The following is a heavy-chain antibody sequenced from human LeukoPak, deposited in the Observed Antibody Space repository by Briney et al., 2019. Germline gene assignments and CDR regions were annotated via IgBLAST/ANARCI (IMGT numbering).Heavy chain of an antibody. J-gene: IGHJ4*02. CDR3: AKAPGGVAAELDY. CDR2: ISYDGSNK. V-gene: IGHV3-30*18. D-gene: IGHD6-13*01. CDR1: GFTFSSYG. Sequence: PGRSLRLSCAASGFTFSSYGMHWARQAPGKGLEWVAVISYDGSNKYYADSVKGRFTISRDNSKNTLYLQMNSLRAEDTAVYYCAKAPGGVAAELDYWGQGTLVTVSS.